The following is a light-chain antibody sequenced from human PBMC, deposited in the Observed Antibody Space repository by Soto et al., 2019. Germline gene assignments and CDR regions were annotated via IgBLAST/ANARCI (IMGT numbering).Light chain of an antibody. V-gene: IGKV3-15*01. CDR2: GAS. CDR3: PQYQNGYT. Sequence: EIVMTQSPATLSVSPGERATLSCRASQSVSNSVAWYQQRPGQAPTLLIFGASTRDLDITASFTGTGSGTEFTLTISSLQSEDFAVYYCPQYQNGYTFGQGTKLEIK. J-gene: IGKJ2*01. CDR1: QSVSNS.